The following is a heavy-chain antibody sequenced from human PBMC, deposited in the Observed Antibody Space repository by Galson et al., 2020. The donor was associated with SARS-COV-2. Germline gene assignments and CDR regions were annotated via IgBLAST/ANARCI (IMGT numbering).Heavy chain of an antibody. D-gene: IGHD2-2*01. V-gene: IGHV5-51*01. CDR2: IYPGDSDT. CDR1: GYSFTSYW. Sequence: GESLKISCKGFGYSFTSYWIAWARQMPGKGLEWMGIIYPGDSDTRYSPSFQGQVTISADKSITTAYLQWSSLKASDTALYYCARSGVGDIVVGPAVEETFDFWGQGTMVTVSS. J-gene: IGHJ3*01. CDR3: ARSGVGDIVVGPAVEETFDF.